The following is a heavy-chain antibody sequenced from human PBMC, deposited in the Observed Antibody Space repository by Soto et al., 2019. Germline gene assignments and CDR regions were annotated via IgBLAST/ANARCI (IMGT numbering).Heavy chain of an antibody. Sequence: SETLSLTCTVSGGSISSGDYYWSWIRQPPGKGLEWIGYIYYSGSTYYNPSLKSRVTISVDTSKNQFSLKLSSVTAADTAVYYCARVNGLSLPVAGPYFHYWGQGTLVTVSS. CDR2: IYYSGST. CDR3: ARVNGLSLPVAGPYFHY. V-gene: IGHV4-30-4*01. D-gene: IGHD6-19*01. CDR1: GGSISSGDYY. J-gene: IGHJ4*02.